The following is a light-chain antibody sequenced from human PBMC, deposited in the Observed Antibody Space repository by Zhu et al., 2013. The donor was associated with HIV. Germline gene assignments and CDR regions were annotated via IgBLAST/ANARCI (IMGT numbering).Light chain of an antibody. CDR1: QSLLHSNGYNY. J-gene: IGKJ4*01. CDR3: MQALQTPLT. V-gene: IGKV2-28*01. CDR2: LGS. Sequence: DVVMTQSPLSLPVTLGQPASISCRSSQSLLHSNGYNYLDWYLQKPGQSPQLLISLGSNRASGVPARFSGSGSGTDFTLKISRVEAEDVGIYYCMQALQTPLTFGGGTKVEIK.